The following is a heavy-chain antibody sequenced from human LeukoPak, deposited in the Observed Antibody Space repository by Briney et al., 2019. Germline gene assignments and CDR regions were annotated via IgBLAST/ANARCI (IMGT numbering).Heavy chain of an antibody. CDR1: GGTFSSYA. J-gene: IGHJ6*02. CDR2: IIPILGIA. V-gene: IGHV1-69*04. D-gene: IGHD6-13*01. CDR3: ARDSNDSSSWYYYYYGMDV. Sequence: ASVKVSCKASGGTFSSYAISWVRQAPGQGLEWMGRIIPILGIANYAQKFQGRVTITADKSTSTAYMELSSLRSEDTAVYYCARDSNDSSSWYYYYYGMDVWGQGTMVTVSS.